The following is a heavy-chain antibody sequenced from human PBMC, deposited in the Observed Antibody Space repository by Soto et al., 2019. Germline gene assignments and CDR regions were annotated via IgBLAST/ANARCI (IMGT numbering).Heavy chain of an antibody. CDR2: ISYDGSNK. D-gene: IGHD3-10*01. Sequence: QVQLVESGGGVVQPGRSLRLSCAASGFTFSSYAMHWVRQAPGKGLEWVAVISYDGSNKYYADSVKGRFTISRDNSKNTLYLQMNSLRAEDTAVYYCARARIRINMVQGGIRFDPWGQGTLVTVSS. CDR3: ARARIRINMVQGGIRFDP. J-gene: IGHJ5*02. CDR1: GFTFSSYA. V-gene: IGHV3-30-3*01.